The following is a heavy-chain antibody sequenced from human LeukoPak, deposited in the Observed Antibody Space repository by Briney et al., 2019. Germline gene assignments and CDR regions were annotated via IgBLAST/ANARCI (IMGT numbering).Heavy chain of an antibody. CDR3: AKDLSPGVY. J-gene: IGHJ4*02. V-gene: IGHV3-23*01. CDR1: GFTFSSYG. CDR2: ISGSGGST. Sequence: PGGYLRLYCAASGFTFSSYGMSWVGQAPGKGLEWVSAISGSGGSTYYADSVKGRFTISRDNSKNTLYLQMNSLRAEDTAVYYCAKDLSPGVYWGQGTLVTVSS. D-gene: IGHD3-16*02.